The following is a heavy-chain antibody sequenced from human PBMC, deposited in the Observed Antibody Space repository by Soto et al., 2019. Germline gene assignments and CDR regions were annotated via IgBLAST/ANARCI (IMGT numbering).Heavy chain of an antibody. CDR2: ILSDGKDK. J-gene: IGHJ4*02. CDR1: GFIFTTYG. D-gene: IGHD1-26*01. V-gene: IGHV3-30*18. CDR3: AKGRGTYGGAYDY. Sequence: QVQVVESGGGVVQPGRSLRLSCAASGFIFTTYGMHWVRQAPGKGLEWVADILSDGKDKYYAESVKGRFTISRDNSKNTVYLQMNSLRPEDTAVYYCAKGRGTYGGAYDYWGQGTLVAVSS.